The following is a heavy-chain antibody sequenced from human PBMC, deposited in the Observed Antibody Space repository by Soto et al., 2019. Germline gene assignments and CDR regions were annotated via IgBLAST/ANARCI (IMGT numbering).Heavy chain of an antibody. D-gene: IGHD3-10*01. CDR1: GGTFSSYA. J-gene: IGHJ6*02. Sequence: QVQLVQSGAEVKKPGSSVKVSCKASGGTFSSYAISWVRQAPGQGLEWMGGIIPIFGTANYAQKFQDRVTITADESTSTAYMELSSLRSEDTAVYYCARSSITLVRGADYTMDVWGQGTTATVSS. V-gene: IGHV1-69*01. CDR3: ARSSITLVRGADYTMDV. CDR2: IIPIFGTA.